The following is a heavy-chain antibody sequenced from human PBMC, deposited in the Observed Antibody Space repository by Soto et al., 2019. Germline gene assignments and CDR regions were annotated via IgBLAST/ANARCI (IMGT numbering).Heavy chain of an antibody. CDR1: GGSFSGYY. CDR2: INHSGST. D-gene: IGHD6-25*01. CDR3: ARYLEAADYFDY. Sequence: PSETLSLTCAVYGGSFSGYYWSWIRQPPGKGLEWIGEINHSGSTNYNPSLKSRVTISVDTSKNQFSLKLSSVTAADTAVYYCARYLEAADYFDYCGQGPLGTVSS. J-gene: IGHJ4*02. V-gene: IGHV4-34*01.